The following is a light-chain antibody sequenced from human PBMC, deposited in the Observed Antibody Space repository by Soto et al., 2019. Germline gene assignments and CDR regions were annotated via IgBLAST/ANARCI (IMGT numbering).Light chain of an antibody. Sequence: EILMTQSPATLSVSPGERATLSCRASQSVSSNLAWYQQRPGQAPRLLIYDASTRDTGIPARFSGSGSGTEFTLTISRLQPEDFEVYYCQQYSDWPRTFGQGTKVDIK. CDR1: QSVSSN. V-gene: IGKV3-15*01. CDR2: DAS. CDR3: QQYSDWPRT. J-gene: IGKJ1*01.